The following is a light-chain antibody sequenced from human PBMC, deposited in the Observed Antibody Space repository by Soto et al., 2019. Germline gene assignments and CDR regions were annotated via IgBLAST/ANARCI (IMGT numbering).Light chain of an antibody. J-gene: IGKJ1*01. Sequence: EIVMTQSSATLSVSAGERVILSCRASQSINSDLAWYQQKPGQAPRFLIYGASTRATGIPARFSGSGSGTQFTLTISSLQSEDSALYYCQQYGSSPGTFGQGTKVDIK. V-gene: IGKV3-15*01. CDR3: QQYGSSPGT. CDR2: GAS. CDR1: QSINSD.